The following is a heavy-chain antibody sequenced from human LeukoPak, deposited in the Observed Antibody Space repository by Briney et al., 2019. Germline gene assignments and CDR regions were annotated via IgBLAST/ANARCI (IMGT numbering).Heavy chain of an antibody. V-gene: IGHV3-23*01. Sequence: RPGGSLRLSCAASEFTFRSHVMSWVRQAPGKGLEWVSAIVGSGSTTHYADSVKGRFTISRDNAKNSLYLQMNSLRAEDTAVYYCARDSWGVALDYWGQGTLVTVSS. D-gene: IGHD3-16*01. CDR3: ARDSWGVALDY. CDR2: IVGSGSTT. CDR1: EFTFRSHV. J-gene: IGHJ4*02.